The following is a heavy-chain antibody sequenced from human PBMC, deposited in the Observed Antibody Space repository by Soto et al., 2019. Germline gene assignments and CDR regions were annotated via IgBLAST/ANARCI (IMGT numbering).Heavy chain of an antibody. CDR3: ASDYDYISIFFDY. Sequence: EVQLLESGGGLVQPGGSLRLSCAASGFTFSSYAMSWVRQAPGKGLEWVSAISGSGGSTYYAESVKGRFTISRDNSKNTLYLQMNSLRAEDTAVYYCASDYDYISIFFDYWGQGTLVTVSS. J-gene: IGHJ4*02. CDR2: ISGSGGST. D-gene: IGHD3-16*01. V-gene: IGHV3-23*01. CDR1: GFTFSSYA.